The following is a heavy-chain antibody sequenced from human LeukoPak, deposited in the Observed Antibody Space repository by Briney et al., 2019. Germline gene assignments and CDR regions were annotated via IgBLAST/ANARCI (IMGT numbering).Heavy chain of an antibody. CDR1: GGTFSIYA. J-gene: IGHJ5*02. V-gene: IGHV7-4-1*02. Sequence: ASVKVSCKASGGTFSIYAISWVRQAPGQGLEWMGWIDTNTGNPTYAQGFTGRFVFSLDTSVSTAYLQISSLKAEDTAVYYCARVLLPAHYYDSNQGFDPWGQGTLVTVSS. CDR3: ARVLLPAHYYDSNQGFDP. D-gene: IGHD3-22*01. CDR2: IDTNTGNP.